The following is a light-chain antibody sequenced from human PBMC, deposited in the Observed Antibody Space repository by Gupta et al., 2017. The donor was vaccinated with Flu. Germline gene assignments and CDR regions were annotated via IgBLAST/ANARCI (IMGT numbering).Light chain of an antibody. CDR1: STNSGSEQ. CDR3: EGYDGSKKGWV. J-gene: IGLJ3*02. Sequence: GGSTNSGSEQWHRHRQGTATTTKIVVYGKRQCGARDRYRFSGAKSANSASLTISGLGAEDEADYYCEGYDGSKKGWVFGGGTKVTVL. V-gene: IGLV1-47*01. CDR2: GKR.